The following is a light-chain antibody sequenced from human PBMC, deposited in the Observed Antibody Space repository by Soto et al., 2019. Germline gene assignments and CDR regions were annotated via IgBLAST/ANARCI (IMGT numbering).Light chain of an antibody. V-gene: IGKV3D-7*01. CDR3: QHDSNLPPVT. Sequence: PGERVTLSCRASQSVSSSYLTWYQQKPGQAPRLLIYGASTRATSIPARFSGSGSGTDFTLTISSLQPEDFAVYYCQHDSNLPPVTFGPGTKVDIK. CDR2: GAS. CDR1: QSVSSSY. J-gene: IGKJ3*01.